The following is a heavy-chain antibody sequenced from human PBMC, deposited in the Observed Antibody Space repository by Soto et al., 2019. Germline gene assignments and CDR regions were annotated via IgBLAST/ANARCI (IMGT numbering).Heavy chain of an antibody. Sequence: QVQLVESGGGVVQPGRSLRLSCEASGFTFSSYGMHWVRQAPGKGLEWVAVISYDGSNTYYADSVKGRFTISRDNSKNTLYLQMNSLRAEDTAVYYCAKDLRPRSLDDYYYGMDVWGQGTTVTVSS. V-gene: IGHV3-30*18. D-gene: IGHD3-10*01. CDR2: ISYDGSNT. CDR3: AKDLRPRSLDDYYYGMDV. J-gene: IGHJ6*02. CDR1: GFTFSSYG.